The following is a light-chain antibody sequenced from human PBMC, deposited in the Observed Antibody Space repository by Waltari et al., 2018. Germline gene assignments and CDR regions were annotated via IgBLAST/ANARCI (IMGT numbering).Light chain of an antibody. J-gene: IGKJ1*01. Sequence: EIVLTQSPATLSLSPGERATLSCRARQSVSSYLAWYQQKPGQAPRLLIYDAYNRATGIPDRFSGSGSGTDFTLTISSLEPEDFAVYYCQQRFSWPTFGQGAKVEIK. V-gene: IGKV3-11*01. CDR2: DAY. CDR3: QQRFSWPT. CDR1: QSVSSY.